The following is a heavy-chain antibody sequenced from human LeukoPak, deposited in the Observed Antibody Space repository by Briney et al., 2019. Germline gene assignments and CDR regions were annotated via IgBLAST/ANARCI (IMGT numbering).Heavy chain of an antibody. Sequence: ASVKVSCKASGYTFTSYAMNWVRQAPGQGLEWMGWINTNTGNPTYAQGFTGRFVFSLDTSVSTAYLQISSLKAEDTGVYYCARSLEDYYDSSAPGHFQHWGQGTLVTVSS. V-gene: IGHV7-4-1*02. CDR1: GYTFTSYA. D-gene: IGHD3-22*01. CDR3: ARSLEDYYDSSAPGHFQH. J-gene: IGHJ1*01. CDR2: INTNTGNP.